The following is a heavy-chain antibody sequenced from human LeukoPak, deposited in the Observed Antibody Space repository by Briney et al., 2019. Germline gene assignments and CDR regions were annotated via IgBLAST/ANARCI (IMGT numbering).Heavy chain of an antibody. Sequence: GGSLRLSCAASGFTFSSYAMSWVRQAPGKGLEWVSDISIGGSSYYTDSVKGRFTVSRDNSKNTLHLQMNSLRAEDTAVYYCAKVRDGFNTGFDYWGLGTLVTVSS. CDR1: GFTFSSYA. J-gene: IGHJ4*02. CDR3: AKVRDGFNTGFDY. CDR2: ISIGGSS. V-gene: IGHV3-23*01. D-gene: IGHD5-24*01.